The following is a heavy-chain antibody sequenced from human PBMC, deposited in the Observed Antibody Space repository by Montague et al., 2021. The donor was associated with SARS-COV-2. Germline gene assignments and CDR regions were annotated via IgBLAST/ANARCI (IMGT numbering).Heavy chain of an antibody. J-gene: IGHJ5*02. V-gene: IGHV4-61*02. CDR3: ARGGGYCSGGSCYYWFDP. CDR2: IYTSGST. CDR1: GGSISSGSYY. Sequence: TLSLTCTVSGGSISSGSYYWSWIRQPARKGLEWIGRIYTSGSTNYNPSLKSRVTISVDTSKNQFSLKLSSVTAADTAVYYCARGGGYCSGGSCYYWFDPWGQGTLVTVSS. D-gene: IGHD2-15*01.